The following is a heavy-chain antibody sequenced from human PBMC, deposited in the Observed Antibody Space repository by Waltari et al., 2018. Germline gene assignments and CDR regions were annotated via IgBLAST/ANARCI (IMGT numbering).Heavy chain of an antibody. CDR3: AKIAGYCSNDVCSKAMDV. J-gene: IGHJ6*02. D-gene: IGHD2-8*01. V-gene: IGHV3-23*01. Sequence: EAQLLESGGALVQSGGSLTLSCTTSGFTFRSYAMNWIRQAPGKGLEWVEGGSGKSGVTKDEDSVEGRFSISRDNSKNTLSLQMNGLKDEDTAIYYCAKIAGYCSNDVCSKAMDVWGQGTAVTVAS. CDR2: GSGKSGVT. CDR1: GFTFRSYA.